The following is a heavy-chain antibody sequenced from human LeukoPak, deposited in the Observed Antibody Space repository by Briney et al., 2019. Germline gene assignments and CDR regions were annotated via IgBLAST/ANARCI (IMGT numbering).Heavy chain of an antibody. D-gene: IGHD6-13*01. CDR1: GFTFSSYA. CDR3: AKDADHSSSWYRGLYFDY. V-gene: IGHV3-23*01. Sequence: GGSLRLSCAVSGFTFSSYAMSWVRQAPGKGLEWVSAISGSGGSTYYADSVKGRFTISRDNSKNTLYLQMNSLRAEDTAVYYCAKDADHSSSWYRGLYFDYWGQGTLVTVSS. J-gene: IGHJ4*02. CDR2: ISGSGGST.